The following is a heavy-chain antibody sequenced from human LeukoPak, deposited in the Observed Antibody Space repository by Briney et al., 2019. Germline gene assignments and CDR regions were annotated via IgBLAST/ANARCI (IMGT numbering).Heavy chain of an antibody. CDR2: IGPTGFDR. CDR3: ATETNGRHYDY. V-gene: IGHV3-21*06. J-gene: IGHJ4*02. Sequence: GGSLRLSCAASGFTFSYYSMNWVRQAPGKGLEWVASIGPTGFDRYHADSIKGRFTISRDNANNFLYLQMDSLRAEDTAVYYCATETNGRHYDYWGQGTLLTVSS. CDR1: GFTFSYYS. D-gene: IGHD1-14*01.